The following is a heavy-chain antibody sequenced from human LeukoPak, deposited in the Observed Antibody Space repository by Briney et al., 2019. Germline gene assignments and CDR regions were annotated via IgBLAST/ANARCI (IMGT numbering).Heavy chain of an antibody. Sequence: GGSLRLSCAASGFMFSSYWMSWVRQAPGKGLEWVANIKEDGSERHYVDSVEGRFTISRDNAKNSLSLQMDSLRAGDTAVYYCVNRAWLDFWGQGTLVTVSS. CDR2: IKEDGSER. J-gene: IGHJ4*02. V-gene: IGHV3-7*01. CDR1: GFMFSSYW. CDR3: VNRAWLDF.